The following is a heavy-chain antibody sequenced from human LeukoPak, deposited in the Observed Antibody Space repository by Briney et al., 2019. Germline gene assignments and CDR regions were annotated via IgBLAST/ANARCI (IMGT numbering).Heavy chain of an antibody. D-gene: IGHD1-14*01. Sequence: SETLSLTCAVYGGSFSGYYWSWIRQPLGKGLEWIGEINHSGSTNYNPSLKSRVTISVDTSKNQFSLKLSSVTAADTAVYYCARVSYHGRWPPYYFDYWGQGTLVTVSS. J-gene: IGHJ4*02. V-gene: IGHV4-34*01. CDR2: INHSGST. CDR3: ARVSYHGRWPPYYFDY. CDR1: GGSFSGYY.